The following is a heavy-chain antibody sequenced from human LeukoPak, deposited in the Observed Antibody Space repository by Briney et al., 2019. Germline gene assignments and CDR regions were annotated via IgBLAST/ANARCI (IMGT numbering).Heavy chain of an antibody. D-gene: IGHD3-16*01. CDR1: GFTFSSYS. J-gene: IGHJ4*02. CDR2: INSDSRLM. Sequence: PGGSPRLSCAASGFTFSSYSMNWVRQAPGKGLEWVSSINSDSRLMYYAESVKGRFTISRDNARNSLYLQMNSLRAEDTAVYYCIRDLFDDYSLDFWGQGALVTVSS. CDR3: IRDLFDDYSLDF. V-gene: IGHV3-21*01.